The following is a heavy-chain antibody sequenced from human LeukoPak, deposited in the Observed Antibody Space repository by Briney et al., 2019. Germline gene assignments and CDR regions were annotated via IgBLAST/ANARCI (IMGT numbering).Heavy chain of an antibody. CDR2: ICYSGST. D-gene: IGHD2-2*01. J-gene: IGHJ4*02. V-gene: IGHV4-31*03. CDR3: ARGLIPATDNYFDY. CDR1: GGSISSGGYY. Sequence: SRTLSLSCTVSGGSISSGGYYWSCHRPRPGKGLEWIVYICYSGSTYYNPSLKSRVTISVDTSKNQFSLKLSSVTAADTAVYYCARGLIPATDNYFDYWGQGTLVTVSS.